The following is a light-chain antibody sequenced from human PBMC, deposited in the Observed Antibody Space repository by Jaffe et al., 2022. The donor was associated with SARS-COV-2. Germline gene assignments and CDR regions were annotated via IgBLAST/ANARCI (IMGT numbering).Light chain of an antibody. J-gene: IGLJ1*01. Sequence: QAGLTQPPSVSKGLRQTATLTCTGNSNNVGNEGAAWLQQHQGHPPKLLSYKNNNRPSGISERFSASRSGNTASLTITGLQPEDEADYYCIAWDSSLRVQVFGTGTKVTVL. CDR1: SNNVGNEG. CDR3: IAWDSSLRVQV. V-gene: IGLV10-54*04. CDR2: KNN.